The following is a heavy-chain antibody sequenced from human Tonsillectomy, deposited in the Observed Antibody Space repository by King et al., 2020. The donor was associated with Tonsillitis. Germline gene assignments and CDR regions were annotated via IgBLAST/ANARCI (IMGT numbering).Heavy chain of an antibody. CDR1: GFSFDTHG. CDR2: ISSSTSYI. D-gene: IGHD3-22*01. J-gene: IGHJ4*02. CDR3: VSDVSAPYDYSDISGYYVFDF. V-gene: IGHV3-21*01. Sequence: VQLVESGGGLVKPGGSLRLSCAASGFSFDTHGMNWVRQAPGKGLEWVASISSSTSYIYYADSVKGRFTISRDNAQNSLYLQMNSLRAEDTAVYYCVSDVSAPYDYSDISGYYVFDFGGQGALVTVSS.